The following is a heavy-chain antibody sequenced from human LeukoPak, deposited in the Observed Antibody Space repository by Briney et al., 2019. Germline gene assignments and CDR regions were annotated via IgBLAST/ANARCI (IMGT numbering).Heavy chain of an antibody. CDR2: INTDGTVT. Sequence: PGGPLSLSLAASGFPSSNSWILWARQAPGKGLKSVSRINTDGTVTTYADSVKGRFTVSRDNAKNSLYLQMNSLRVEDTAVYYCVLEYGDYVVYDYWGQGTLVTVSS. J-gene: IGHJ4*02. V-gene: IGHV3-74*01. CDR3: VLEYGDYVVYDY. CDR1: GFPSSNSW. D-gene: IGHD4-17*01.